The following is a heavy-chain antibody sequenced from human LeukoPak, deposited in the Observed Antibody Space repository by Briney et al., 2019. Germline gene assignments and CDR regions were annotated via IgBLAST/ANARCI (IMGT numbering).Heavy chain of an antibody. V-gene: IGHV1/OR15-1*04. Sequence: ASVKVSCKASGYIFTDYYMHWVRQAPGQELGWMGRINPNSGGTNYAQKFQGRVTITRDTSASTAYMELSSLRSEDTAVYYCAREWGNDYGDYTFDYWGQGTLVTVSS. J-gene: IGHJ4*02. CDR1: GYIFTDYY. CDR3: AREWGNDYGDYTFDY. CDR2: INPNSGGT. D-gene: IGHD4-17*01.